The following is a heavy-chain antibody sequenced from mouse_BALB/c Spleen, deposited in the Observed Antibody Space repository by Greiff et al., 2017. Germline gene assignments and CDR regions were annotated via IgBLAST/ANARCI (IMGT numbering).Heavy chain of an antibody. CDR2: IYPGDGDT. D-gene: IGHD1-1*01. V-gene: IGHV1-87*01. Sequence: QVQLQQSGAELARPGASVKLSCKASGYTFTSYWMQWVKQRPGQGLEWIGAIYPGDGDTRYTQKFKGKATLTADKSSSTAYMQLSSLASEDSAVYYCARGTTVVAPYAMDYWGQGTSVTVSS. CDR1: GYTFTSYW. CDR3: ARGTTVVAPYAMDY. J-gene: IGHJ4*01.